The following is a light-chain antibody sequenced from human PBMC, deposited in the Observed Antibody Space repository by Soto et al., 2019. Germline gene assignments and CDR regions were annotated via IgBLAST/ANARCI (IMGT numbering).Light chain of an antibody. J-gene: IGLJ2*01. CDR3: SSYTSSSTLV. CDR1: SSDVGGYNY. Sequence: QSVLTQPGSVSGSPGQSITISCTGTSSDVGGYNYVSWYQQHPGKAPKLMIYDVSNRPSGVSNRFSGSKSGNTASLTISGLQAEDEADYYCSSYTSSSTLVFGGGTKLTVL. V-gene: IGLV2-14*01. CDR2: DVS.